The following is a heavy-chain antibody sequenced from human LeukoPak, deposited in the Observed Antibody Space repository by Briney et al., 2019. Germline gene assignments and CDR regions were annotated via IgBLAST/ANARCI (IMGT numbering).Heavy chain of an antibody. V-gene: IGHV3-23*01. D-gene: IGHD3-9*01. CDR3: AKGQPRDYDILTGYPRDHFDY. J-gene: IGHJ4*02. Sequence: PGGSLRLSCAASGFTFSSYAMSWVRQAPGKGLEWVSAISGSGGSTYYADSVKGRFTISRDNSKNTLYLQMNSLRAEDTAVYYCAKGQPRDYDILTGYPRDHFDYWGQGTLVTVSS. CDR2: ISGSGGST. CDR1: GFTFSSYA.